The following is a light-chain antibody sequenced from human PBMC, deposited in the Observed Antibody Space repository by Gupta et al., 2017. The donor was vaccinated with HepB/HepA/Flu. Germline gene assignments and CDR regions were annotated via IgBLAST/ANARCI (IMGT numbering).Light chain of an antibody. Sequence: DIQMTQSPSSVSASVGDRVTITCRASQGISSWLASYQQKPGKAPKLLIYAASSFQSGVPSRFSGSGSVTDFTLTIIILQPEDFATYYCQLAKGFPITFGEGTRMEIK. J-gene: IGKJ5*01. V-gene: IGKV1-12*01. CDR2: AAS. CDR3: QLAKGFPIT. CDR1: QGISSW.